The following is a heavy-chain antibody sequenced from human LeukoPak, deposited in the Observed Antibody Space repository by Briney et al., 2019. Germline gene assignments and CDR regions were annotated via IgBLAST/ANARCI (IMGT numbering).Heavy chain of an antibody. CDR3: ATAPAAADSF. CDR1: GFTFSNFW. CDR2: IERDGSAK. J-gene: IGHJ4*02. V-gene: IGHV3-7*01. Sequence: PGGSLRLSCAASGFTFSNFWMTWVRQAPGKGLEWVANIERDGSAKTHVDSVKGRFTISRDNAKNSLFLQMTSLTADDTAVYYCATAPAAADSFWGQGTLVAVSS. D-gene: IGHD6-13*01.